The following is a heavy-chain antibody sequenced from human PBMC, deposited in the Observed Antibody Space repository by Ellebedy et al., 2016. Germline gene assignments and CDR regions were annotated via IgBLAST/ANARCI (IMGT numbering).Heavy chain of an antibody. J-gene: IGHJ6*02. D-gene: IGHD1-20*01. Sequence: GSLRLSCTVSGGSIISYYWSWIRQPPGKGLEWIGYIYYSGSTKYNTSLKSRVTMSLDTSKNQFYLKLSSVTAADTAVYYCARDGRYNWKTPNYYYYGMDVWGQGTTVTVSS. CDR3: ARDGRYNWKTPNYYYYGMDV. CDR1: GGSIISYY. V-gene: IGHV4-59*01. CDR2: IYYSGST.